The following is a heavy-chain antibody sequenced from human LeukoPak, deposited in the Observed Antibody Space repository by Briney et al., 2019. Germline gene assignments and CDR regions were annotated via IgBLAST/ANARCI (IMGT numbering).Heavy chain of an antibody. J-gene: IGHJ6*03. Sequence: ASETLSLTCTVSGGSVSSSSYYWGWIRQPPGKGLEWIGSIYYSGSTYYNPSLKSRVTISVDTSKNQFSLKLSSVTAADTAVYYCAREYSSGWYSAYYYYMDVWGKGTTVTISS. CDR1: GGSVSSSSYY. D-gene: IGHD6-19*01. V-gene: IGHV4-39*07. CDR3: AREYSSGWYSAYYYYMDV. CDR2: IYYSGST.